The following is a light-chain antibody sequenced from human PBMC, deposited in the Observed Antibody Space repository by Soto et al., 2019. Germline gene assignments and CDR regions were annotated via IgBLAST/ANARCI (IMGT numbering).Light chain of an antibody. Sequence: EIVMTQSPATLSVPAGERATLSCRASQSVSGNLAWYQQKPGQAPRLLIYGASTRATGIPARFSGSGSGTEFTLTISSLQSEDFAVHYCQQYHNWPPTFGQGTKVEIK. CDR1: QSVSGN. V-gene: IGKV3D-15*01. CDR3: QQYHNWPPT. J-gene: IGKJ1*01. CDR2: GAS.